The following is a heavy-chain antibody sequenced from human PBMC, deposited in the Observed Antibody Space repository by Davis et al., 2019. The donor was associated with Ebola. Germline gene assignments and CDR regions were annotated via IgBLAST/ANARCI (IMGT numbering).Heavy chain of an antibody. CDR1: GYTFTGYY. V-gene: IGHV1-2*04. Sequence: ASVKVSCKASGYTFTGYYMHWVRQAPGQGLEWMGWINPNSGGTNYAQKFQGWVTMTRDTSISTAYMELSRLRFDDTAVYYCARSHYGDYVRGYYYYGMDVWGQGTTVTVSS. J-gene: IGHJ6*02. D-gene: IGHD4-17*01. CDR2: INPNSGGT. CDR3: ARSHYGDYVRGYYYYGMDV.